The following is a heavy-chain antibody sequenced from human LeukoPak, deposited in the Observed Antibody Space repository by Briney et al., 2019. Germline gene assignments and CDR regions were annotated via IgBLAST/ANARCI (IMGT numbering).Heavy chain of an antibody. CDR2: MTPGSGNT. D-gene: IGHD2-21*02. CDR3: SRGVGAVGDL. CDR1: GYSFTSSD. J-gene: IGHJ1*01. Sequence: ASVNVSCKASGYSFTSSDINWLRQASGQGLEWMGWMTPGSGNTTYAQKFQGRVTMTRDTSISTVYMELSSLTSEDTAVYYCSRGVGAVGDLWGQGTLVTVSS. V-gene: IGHV1-8*01.